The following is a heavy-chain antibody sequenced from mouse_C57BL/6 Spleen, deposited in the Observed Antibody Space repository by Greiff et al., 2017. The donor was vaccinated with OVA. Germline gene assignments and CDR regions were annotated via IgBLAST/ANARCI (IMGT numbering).Heavy chain of an antibody. CDR2: IDPSDSYT. V-gene: IGHV1-50*01. J-gene: IGHJ3*01. CDR3: AREEVTKFFAY. CDR1: GYTFTSYW. Sequence: QVQLQQSGAELVKPGASVKLSCKASGYTFTSYWMQWVKQRPGQGLEWIGEIDPSDSYTNYNQKFKGKATLTVDTSSSTAYMQLSSLTSEDSAVYYCAREEVTKFFAYWGQGTLVTVSA.